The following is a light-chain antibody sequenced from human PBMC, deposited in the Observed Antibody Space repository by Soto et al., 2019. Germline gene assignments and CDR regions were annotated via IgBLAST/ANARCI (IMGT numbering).Light chain of an antibody. V-gene: IGKV1-33*01. Sequence: DIQMTQSPSSLSASVGDRVTITCQASQDISNYLNWYQQKTGKAPKLLIYDASNLETGVPSRCSGSGSGTDFTFTISSLQPEDIATYYCQQYDNLPPFTFGPGTKVDIK. CDR1: QDISNY. J-gene: IGKJ3*01. CDR2: DAS. CDR3: QQYDNLPPFT.